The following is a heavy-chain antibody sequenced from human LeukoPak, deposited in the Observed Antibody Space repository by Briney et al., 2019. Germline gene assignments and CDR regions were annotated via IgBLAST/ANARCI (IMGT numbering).Heavy chain of an antibody. D-gene: IGHD3-10*02. V-gene: IGHV3-21*01. Sequence: GGSLRLSCAASGFTLSPYSMNWVRQAPGKGLEWVSSIGFSSTYILYADSVKGRFTISRDNAKNSLYLQMNSLRAEDTAVYYCAELGITMIGGVWGKGTTVTTSS. J-gene: IGHJ6*04. CDR2: IGFSSTYI. CDR1: GFTLSPYS. CDR3: AELGITMIGGV.